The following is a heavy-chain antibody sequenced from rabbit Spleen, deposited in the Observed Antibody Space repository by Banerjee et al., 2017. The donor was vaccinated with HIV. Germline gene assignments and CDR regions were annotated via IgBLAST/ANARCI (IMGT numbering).Heavy chain of an antibody. Sequence: QEQLVESGGGLVQPEGSLTLTCTASGFSFSSSHYMCWVRQAPGKGLEWIACIDTGSSGFTYFASWAKGRFTISKTSSTTVTLQLNSLTAADTATYFCARDTSSSFSSYGMDLWGPGTLVTVS. J-gene: IGHJ6*01. CDR2: IDTGSSGFT. CDR1: GFSFSSSHY. D-gene: IGHD1-1*01. CDR3: ARDTSSSFSSYGMDL. V-gene: IGHV1S45*01.